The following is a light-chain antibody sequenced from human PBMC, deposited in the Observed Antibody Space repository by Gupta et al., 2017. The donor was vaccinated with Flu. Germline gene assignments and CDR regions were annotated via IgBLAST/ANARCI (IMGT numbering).Light chain of an antibody. V-gene: IGKV1-16*02. CDR2: DAS. CDR3: QQYYSYPWT. CDR1: QGSSNY. Sequence: DIQMTQSPSSLSASVGDRVTITCRASQGSSNYLAWFQQQPGKAPKSLIYDASSLQSGVPSKCSGSGSGTDFTLTISSLQPEDFATYYYQQYYSYPWTFGHGTKVD. J-gene: IGKJ3*01.